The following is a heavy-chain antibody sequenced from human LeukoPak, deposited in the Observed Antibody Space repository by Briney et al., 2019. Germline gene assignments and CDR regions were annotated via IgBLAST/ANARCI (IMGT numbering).Heavy chain of an antibody. CDR1: GGTFSSYA. CDR2: IIPIFGTA. J-gene: IGHJ3*02. V-gene: IGHV1-69*01. D-gene: IGHD2-2*01. CDR3: GSGSSTSCYGWCAFDI. Sequence: ASVKVSCKASGGTFSSYAISWVRQAPGQGLEWMGGIIPIFGTANYAQKFQGRVTITADESTSTAYMELSSLRSEDTAVYYCGSGSSTSCYGWCAFDIWGQGTMVTVSS.